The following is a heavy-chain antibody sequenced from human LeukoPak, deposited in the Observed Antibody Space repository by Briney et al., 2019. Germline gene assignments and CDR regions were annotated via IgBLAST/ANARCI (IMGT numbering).Heavy chain of an antibody. Sequence: GGSLRLSCAASGFTFSSYAMHWVRQAPGKGLEWVAVISYDGSNKYYADSVKGRFTISRDNAKNSLYLQMNSLRAEDTAVYYCATSGGYCSSTSCYAYWGQGTLVTVSS. J-gene: IGHJ4*02. CDR2: ISYDGSNK. V-gene: IGHV3-30-3*01. CDR1: GFTFSSYA. D-gene: IGHD2-2*01. CDR3: ATSGGYCSSTSCYAY.